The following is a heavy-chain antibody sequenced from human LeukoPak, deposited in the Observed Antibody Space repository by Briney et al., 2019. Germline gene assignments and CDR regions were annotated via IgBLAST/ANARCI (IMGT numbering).Heavy chain of an antibody. CDR1: GFSLSTRGVG. Sequence: GSGPTLVKPTQTLTLTCTFSGFSLSTRGVGVGWIRQPPGKALEWLALIYWDDDKRYSPSLKSRLTITKDTSKNQVVLTMTNMDPVDTATYYCAHSFHCSSTSCYAVRYNWFDPWGQGTLVTVSS. J-gene: IGHJ5*02. CDR3: AHSFHCSSTSCYAVRYNWFDP. CDR2: IYWDDDK. V-gene: IGHV2-5*02. D-gene: IGHD2-2*01.